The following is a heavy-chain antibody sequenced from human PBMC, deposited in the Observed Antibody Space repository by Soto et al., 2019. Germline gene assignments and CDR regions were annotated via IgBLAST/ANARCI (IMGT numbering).Heavy chain of an antibody. CDR3: AKDRSSTSCYAFDY. CDR1: GFTFRSYA. CDR2: IGGSSGST. D-gene: IGHD2-2*01. J-gene: IGHJ4*02. Sequence: GGSLRLSCAASGFTFRSYAMSWVRQAPGKGLEWVSAIGGSSGSTDYADSVKGRFTISRDNSKNTLFLQMNSLRAEDTAVYYCAKDRSSTSCYAFDYWGKGTLDTVSS. V-gene: IGHV3-23*01.